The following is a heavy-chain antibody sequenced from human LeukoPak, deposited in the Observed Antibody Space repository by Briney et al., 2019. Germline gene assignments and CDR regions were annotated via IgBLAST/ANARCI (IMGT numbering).Heavy chain of an antibody. Sequence: GGSLRLSCAASGFTFSRFWMNWVRQAPGKGLEWVSVIYRDGSSYYAESVKGRFTISRDNSKNTLYIQMNSLRAEDTAVCYCARSFYDILIGYYQYFDYWGQGTLVTVSS. D-gene: IGHD3-9*01. CDR2: IYRDGSS. V-gene: IGHV3-66*01. J-gene: IGHJ4*02. CDR3: ARSFYDILIGYYQYFDY. CDR1: GFTFSRFW.